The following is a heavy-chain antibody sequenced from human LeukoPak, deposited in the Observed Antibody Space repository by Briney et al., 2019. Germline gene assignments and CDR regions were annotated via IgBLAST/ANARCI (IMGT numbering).Heavy chain of an antibody. V-gene: IGHV4-59*01. CDR2: IYYSGTT. J-gene: IGHJ4*02. CDR1: GGSISSYY. D-gene: IGHD6-13*01. Sequence: SETLSLTCTVSGGSISSYYWSWIRQPPGKGLEGMGYIYYSGTTNYNPSLKSRVTISVGTSKNQFSLKLSSVTAADTAVYYCARGVYIAAAQYGYWGQGTLVTVSS. CDR3: ARGVYIAAAQYGY.